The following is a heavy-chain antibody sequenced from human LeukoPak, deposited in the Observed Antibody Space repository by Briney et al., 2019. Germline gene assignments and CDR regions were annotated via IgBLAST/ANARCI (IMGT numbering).Heavy chain of an antibody. D-gene: IGHD2-21*02. Sequence: GGSLRLSCAASGFTFSSYAMSWARQAPGKGLKWVSAISGSGGSTYYADSVKGRFTISRDNSKNTLYLQMNSLRAEDTAVYYCIIDIVVVTAAIGDYWGQGTLVTVSS. CDR3: IIDIVVVTAAIGDY. CDR2: ISGSGGST. V-gene: IGHV3-23*01. J-gene: IGHJ4*02. CDR1: GFTFSSYA.